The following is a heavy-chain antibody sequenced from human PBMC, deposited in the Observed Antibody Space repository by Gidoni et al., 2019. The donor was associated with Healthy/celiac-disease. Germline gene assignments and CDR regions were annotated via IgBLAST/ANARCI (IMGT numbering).Heavy chain of an antibody. V-gene: IGHV3-33*01. J-gene: IGHJ4*02. CDR1: GFTFRSYG. CDR3: ARDPDYDILTGYYDY. CDR2: IWYDGSNK. D-gene: IGHD3-9*01. Sequence: QVQLVESGGGVVQPGRSLRPSCAASGFTFRSYGMHWVRQAPGKGLAWVAVIWYDGSNKYYADSVKGRFTISRDNSKNTLYLQMNSLRAEDTAVYYCARDPDYDILTGYYDYWGQGTLVTVSS.